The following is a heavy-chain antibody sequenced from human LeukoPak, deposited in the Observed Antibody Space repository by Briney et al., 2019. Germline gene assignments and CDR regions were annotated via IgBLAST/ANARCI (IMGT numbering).Heavy chain of an antibody. CDR1: GFTFSGYP. D-gene: IGHD1-26*01. Sequence: PGKSLRLSCAASGFTFSGYPIHWVRQAPGKGLEWVAVISYDGSNKYYADSVKGRFTISRDNSKNTLYLQMNSLRAEDTALYYCAKKVVVGATSPYSDFQDWGQGTLVTVSS. J-gene: IGHJ1*01. CDR3: AKKVVVGATSPYSDFQD. CDR2: ISYDGSNK. V-gene: IGHV3-30-3*02.